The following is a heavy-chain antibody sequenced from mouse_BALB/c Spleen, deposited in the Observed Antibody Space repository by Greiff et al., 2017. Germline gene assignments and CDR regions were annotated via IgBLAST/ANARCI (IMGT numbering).Heavy chain of an antibody. D-gene: IGHD1-1*01. J-gene: IGHJ3*01. CDR1: GDSITSGY. CDR2: ISYSGST. CDR3: ARWRGSSYPWFAY. Sequence: VQLKESGPSLVKPSQTLSLTCSVTGDSITSGYWNWIRKFPGNKLEYMGYISYSGSTYYNPSLKSRISITRDTSKNQYYLQLNSVTTEDTATYYCARWRGSSYPWFAYWGQGTLVTVSA. V-gene: IGHV3-8*02.